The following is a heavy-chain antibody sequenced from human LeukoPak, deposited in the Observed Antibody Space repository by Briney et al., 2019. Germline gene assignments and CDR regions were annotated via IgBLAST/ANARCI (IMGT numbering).Heavy chain of an antibody. CDR2: ICGSGGST. CDR1: GFTFSSYA. J-gene: IGHJ4*02. Sequence: GGSLRLSCAASGFTFSSYAMSWVRQAPGKGLEWVSAICGSGGSTYYPAPVKGLFTIYRDNSEHTLYLQMNSLRADDTAVYYCAKAGGGYCSSTSCERHPCDYWGEGTLVSVSS. V-gene: IGHV3-23*01. D-gene: IGHD2-2*01. CDR3: AKAGGGYCSSTSCERHPCDY.